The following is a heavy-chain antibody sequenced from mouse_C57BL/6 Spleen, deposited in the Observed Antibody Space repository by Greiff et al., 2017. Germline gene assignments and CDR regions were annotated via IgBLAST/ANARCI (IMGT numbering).Heavy chain of an antibody. Sequence: QVQLKQSGPGLVQPSQSLSITCTVSGFSLTSYGVHWVRQSPGKGLAWLGVIWSGGSTDYNAAFISRRSISKANSKSQFFFEMNSLQADDTSIYTCASKLTGTPYYALDYWGHGPSVTVSS. CDR1: GFSLTSYG. CDR3: ASKLTGTPYYALDY. D-gene: IGHD4-1*01. J-gene: IGHJ4*01. V-gene: IGHV2-2*01. CDR2: IWSGGST.